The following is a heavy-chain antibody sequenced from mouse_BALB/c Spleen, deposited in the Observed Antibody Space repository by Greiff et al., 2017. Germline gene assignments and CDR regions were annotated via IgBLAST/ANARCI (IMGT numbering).Heavy chain of an antibody. CDR3: ARGEVRRVAWFAY. CDR2: INPSTGYT. CDR1: GYTFTSYW. D-gene: IGHD2-14*01. V-gene: IGHV1-7*01. Sequence: QVQLKQSGAELAKPGASVKMSCKASGYTFTSYWMHWVKQRPGQGLEWIGYINPSTGYTEYNQKFKDKATLTADKSSSTAYMQLSSLTSEDSAVYYCARGEVRRVAWFAYWGQGTLVTVSA. J-gene: IGHJ3*01.